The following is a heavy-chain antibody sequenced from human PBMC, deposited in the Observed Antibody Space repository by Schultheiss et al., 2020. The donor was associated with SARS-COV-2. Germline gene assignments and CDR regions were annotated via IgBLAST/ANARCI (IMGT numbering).Heavy chain of an antibody. CDR3: ARTIGDGMDV. CDR1: GVSITNYY. CDR2: IYYSGGT. J-gene: IGHJ6*02. Sequence: SETLSLTCNVSGVSITNYYWSWIRQSPGMRLEYIGYIYYSGGTNYNPSLKSRVTISVDKSKNQFSLKLISVTAADTAVYYCARTIGDGMDVWGQGTTVTVSS. D-gene: IGHD3-10*01. V-gene: IGHV4-59*12.